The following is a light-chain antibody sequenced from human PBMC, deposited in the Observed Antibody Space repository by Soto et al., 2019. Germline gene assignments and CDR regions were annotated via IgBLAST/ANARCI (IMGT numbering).Light chain of an antibody. Sequence: EIVLTQSPGTLSLSPGERATLSCRASQSVSNNYLAWYQQKSGQAPRLLIYGAFSRANGIPVRFSGSESGTDFTLIISRLEPEDVAVYYCQQYGSLPKTFGQGTKVEIK. J-gene: IGKJ1*01. V-gene: IGKV3-20*01. CDR2: GAF. CDR3: QQYGSLPKT. CDR1: QSVSNNY.